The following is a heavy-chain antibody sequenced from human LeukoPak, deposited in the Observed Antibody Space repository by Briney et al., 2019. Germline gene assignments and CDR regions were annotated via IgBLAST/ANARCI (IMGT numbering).Heavy chain of an antibody. CDR3: AADPSYSSGYRYYFDY. D-gene: IGHD3-22*01. J-gene: IGHJ4*02. CDR2: IVVGSGNK. CDR1: GFTFISSA. Sequence: SVKVSCKTSGFTFISSAVQWVRQARGQRLEWIGWIVVGSGNKNYAQKFQERVTITRDMSTSTAYMELSSLRSEDTAVYYCAADPSYSSGYRYYFDYWGQGTLVTVSS. V-gene: IGHV1-58*01.